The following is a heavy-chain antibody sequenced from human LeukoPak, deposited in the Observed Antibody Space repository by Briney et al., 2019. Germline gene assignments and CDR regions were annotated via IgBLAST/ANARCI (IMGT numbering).Heavy chain of an antibody. Sequence: SETLSLTCTVSGGSINSGGFYWSWLRQLPGKGLEWIGYISDNGNTYYGPSLRSRVIVSSDISDDQFSLNLKSVTAADTAIYYCARGWRSTSWYIAAFDLWGPGTAVAVVS. D-gene: IGHD6-13*01. CDR1: GGSINSGGFY. V-gene: IGHV4-31*03. CDR2: ISDNGNT. J-gene: IGHJ3*01. CDR3: ARGWRSTSWYIAAFDL.